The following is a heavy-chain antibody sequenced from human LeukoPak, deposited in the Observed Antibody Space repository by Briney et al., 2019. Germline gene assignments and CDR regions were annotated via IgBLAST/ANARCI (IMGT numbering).Heavy chain of an antibody. CDR1: GYTFTSYG. CDR3: ASHTTTVTPLYYYGMDV. J-gene: IGHJ6*02. Sequence: GASVKVSCKASGYTFTSYGISWVRQAPGQGLEWMGIINPSGGSTSYAQKFQGRVTMTRDTSTSTVYMELSSLRSEDTAVYYCASHTTTVTPLYYYGMDVWGQGTTVTVSS. D-gene: IGHD4-17*01. CDR2: INPSGGST. V-gene: IGHV1-46*01.